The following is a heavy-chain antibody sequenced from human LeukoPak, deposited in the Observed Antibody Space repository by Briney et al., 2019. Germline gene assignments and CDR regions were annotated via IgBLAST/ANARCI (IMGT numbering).Heavy chain of an antibody. CDR1: GFTFSSCA. D-gene: IGHD3-22*01. CDR2: ISYDGSNK. V-gene: IGHV3-30*04. CDR3: AKDTFASTYYYDSSGNDY. J-gene: IGHJ4*02. Sequence: GGSLRLSCAASGFTFSSCAMHWVRQAPGKGLEWVAVISYDGSNKYYADSVKGRFTISRDNSKNTLYLQMNSLRAEDTAVYYCAKDTFASTYYYDSSGNDYWGQGTLVTVSS.